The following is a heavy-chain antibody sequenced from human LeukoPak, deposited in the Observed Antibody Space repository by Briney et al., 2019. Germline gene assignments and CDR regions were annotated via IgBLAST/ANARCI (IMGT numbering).Heavy chain of an antibody. CDR2: IYYSGST. Sequence: SETLSLTCTVSGGSISSGGYYWSWIRQHPGKGLEWIGSIYYSGSTNYNPSLQDRVTISLDTSRNQFSLKLSSVTAADTAVYYCASGDNDPLFDYWGQGTLVTVSS. J-gene: IGHJ4*02. V-gene: IGHV4-31*03. D-gene: IGHD1-1*01. CDR3: ASGDNDPLFDY. CDR1: GGSISSGGYY.